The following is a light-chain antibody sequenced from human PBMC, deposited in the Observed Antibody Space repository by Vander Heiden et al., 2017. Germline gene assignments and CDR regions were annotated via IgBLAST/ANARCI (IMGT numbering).Light chain of an antibody. V-gene: IGLV1-47*01. CDR2: GNN. J-gene: IGLJ2*01. CDR3: AAGDDSLSGLVV. CDR1: SSHTGRKY. Sequence: SVLTQPPSASRSPGLRVSISCSAGSSHTGRKYVFCYQHPPGKDPKHLIYGNNQRPSGVPYRFSGSKSGTSSSRAISGLRSEDEADYYCAAGDDSLSGLVVFGGGAKLTVL.